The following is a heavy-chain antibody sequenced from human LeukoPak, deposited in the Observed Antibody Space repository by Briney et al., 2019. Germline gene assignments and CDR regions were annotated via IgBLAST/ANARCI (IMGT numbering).Heavy chain of an antibody. J-gene: IGHJ4*02. CDR3: AKESSIFGGVIFDY. CDR1: GFTLSSYA. V-gene: IGHV3-23*01. Sequence: GGSLRLSCAASGFTLSSYATSWVRQAPGEGLEWVSAISGSGGNTYYADSVKGRFTISRDNSKNTLYLQMNSLRAEDTAVYYCAKESSIFGGVIFDYWGQGTLVTVSS. D-gene: IGHD3-3*01. CDR2: ISGSGGNT.